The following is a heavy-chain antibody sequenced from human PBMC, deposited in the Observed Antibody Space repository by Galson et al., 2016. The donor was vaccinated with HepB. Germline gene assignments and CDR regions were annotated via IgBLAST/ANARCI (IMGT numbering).Heavy chain of an antibody. Sequence: SCKASGYTFPSYYMHWVRQAPGQGLEWMGIINPSGGSTSYAQKFQGRVTMTRDTSTSTVYMELSSLRSEDTSVYYCARDSPGYCSSTSCPPPFDYWGQGTLVTVSS. V-gene: IGHV1-46*01. CDR1: GYTFPSYY. J-gene: IGHJ4*02. D-gene: IGHD2-2*01. CDR3: ARDSPGYCSSTSCPPPFDY. CDR2: INPSGGST.